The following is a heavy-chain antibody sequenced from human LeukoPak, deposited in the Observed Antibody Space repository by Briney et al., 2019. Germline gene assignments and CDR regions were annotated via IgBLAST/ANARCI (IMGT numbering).Heavy chain of an antibody. Sequence: PSETLSLTCTVSGDSISSSSYYWVWLRQPPGKGLEWIATIHYTGSTYYNPSLKSRVTISVDTSKNQFSLKLSSVTAADTAMYYCARYWGPYDNSVAYFDYWGQGTLVTVSS. D-gene: IGHD3-22*01. J-gene: IGHJ4*02. CDR2: IHYTGST. CDR3: ARYWGPYDNSVAYFDY. CDR1: GDSISSSSYY. V-gene: IGHV4-39*01.